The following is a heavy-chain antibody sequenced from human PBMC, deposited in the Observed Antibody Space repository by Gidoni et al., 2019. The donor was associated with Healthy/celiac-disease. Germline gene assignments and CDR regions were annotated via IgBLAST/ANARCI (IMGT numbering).Heavy chain of an antibody. CDR1: GGSFSGYY. J-gene: IGHJ3*02. Sequence: QVQLQQWGAGLLKPSETLSLTCAVYGGSFSGYYWSWIRQPPGKGLEWIGEINHSGSTNYNPSLKSRVTISVDTSKNQFSLKLSSVTAADTAVYYCARARRVLLWFGEPSGFAFDIWGQGTMVTVSS. V-gene: IGHV4-34*01. D-gene: IGHD3-10*01. CDR2: INHSGST. CDR3: ARARRVLLWFGEPSGFAFDI.